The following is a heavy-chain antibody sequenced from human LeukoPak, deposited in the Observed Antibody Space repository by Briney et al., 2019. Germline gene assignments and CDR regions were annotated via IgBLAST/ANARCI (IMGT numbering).Heavy chain of an antibody. Sequence: GSLRLSCAASGFTFSSFAMSWVRQAPGKGLEWVSRIKSDGSRTDYADSVKGRFTISRDNAKNTLYLQMNSLRAEDTAVYYCARELPFDYWGQGTLVTVSS. D-gene: IGHD2-15*01. CDR2: IKSDGSRT. CDR1: GFTFSSFA. J-gene: IGHJ4*02. CDR3: ARELPFDY. V-gene: IGHV3-74*01.